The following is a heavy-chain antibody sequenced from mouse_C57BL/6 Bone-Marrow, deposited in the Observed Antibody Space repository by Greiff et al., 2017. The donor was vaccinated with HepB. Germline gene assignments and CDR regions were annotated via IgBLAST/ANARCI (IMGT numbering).Heavy chain of an antibody. CDR1: EYEFPSHD. D-gene: IGHD1-1*01. J-gene: IGHJ1*03. CDR2: INSDGGST. CDR3: ARLVYYYGSSGDWYFDV. Sequence: VQLKESGGGLVQPGESLKLSCESNEYEFPSHDMSWVRKTPEKRLELVAAINSDGGSTYYPDTMERRFIISRDNTKKTLYLKMSSLRSEDTALYYCARLVYYYGSSGDWYFDVWGTGTTVTVSS. V-gene: IGHV5-2*01.